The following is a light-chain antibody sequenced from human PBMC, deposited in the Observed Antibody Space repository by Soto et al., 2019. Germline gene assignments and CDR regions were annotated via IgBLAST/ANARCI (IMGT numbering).Light chain of an antibody. V-gene: IGKV1-5*03. J-gene: IGKJ4*01. Sequence: DIQMTQSPSTLSASVGDRVTITCRASQSICICLAWYQQKPGKAPKILIYKASTLQSGVPSRFSGSGSGTEFTLSISSLQPDDLATYYCQQYDGYPLTFGGGTKVEI. CDR2: KAS. CDR1: QSICIC. CDR3: QQYDGYPLT.